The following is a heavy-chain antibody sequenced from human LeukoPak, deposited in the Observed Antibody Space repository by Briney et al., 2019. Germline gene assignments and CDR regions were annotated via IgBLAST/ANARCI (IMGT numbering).Heavy chain of an antibody. Sequence: GGSLRLSCAASGFTFSSYGMHWVRQAPGKGLEWVAVIWYGGSNKYYADSVKGRFTISRDNSKNTLYLQMNSLRAEDTAVYYCAKDADGYNFDYFDYWGRGTLVTVSS. CDR3: AKDADGYNFDYFDY. CDR1: GFTFSSYG. V-gene: IGHV3-30*02. D-gene: IGHD5-24*01. J-gene: IGHJ4*02. CDR2: IWYGGSNK.